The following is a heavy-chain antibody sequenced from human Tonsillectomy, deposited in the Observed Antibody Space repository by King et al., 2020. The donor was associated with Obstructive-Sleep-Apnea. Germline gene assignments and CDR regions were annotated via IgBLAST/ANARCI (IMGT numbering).Heavy chain of an antibody. D-gene: IGHD4-23*01. CDR1: GGSISSSAYY. Sequence: QLQESGPGLVKPSETLSLTCTVSGGSISSSAYYWGWIRQPPGKGLEWIGNIYYSGTTYHNSSLKSRVTISVDTSKNQFSLKLSSVTAADTAVYYCAGETRTVGFGYWGQGTLVTVSS. V-gene: IGHV4-39*07. J-gene: IGHJ4*02. CDR2: IYYSGTT. CDR3: AGETRTVGFGY.